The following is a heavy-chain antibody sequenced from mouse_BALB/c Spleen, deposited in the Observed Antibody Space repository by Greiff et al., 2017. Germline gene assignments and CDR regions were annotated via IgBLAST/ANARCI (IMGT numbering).Heavy chain of an antibody. V-gene: IGHV3-8*02. CDR1: GDSITSGY. CDR2: ISYSGST. J-gene: IGHJ1*01. D-gene: IGHD4-1*01. Sequence: EVMLVESGPSLVKPSQTLSLTCSVTGDSITSGYWNWIRKFPGNKLEYMGYISYSGSTYYNPSLKSRISITRDTSKNQYYLQLNSVTTEDTATYYCARKDPLTLYWYFDVWGAGTTVTVSS. CDR3: ARKDPLTLYWYFDV.